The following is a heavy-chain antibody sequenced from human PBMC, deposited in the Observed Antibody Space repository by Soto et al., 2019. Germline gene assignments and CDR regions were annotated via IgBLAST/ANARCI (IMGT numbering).Heavy chain of an antibody. CDR3: ARVRQGGAIAGNYYYYYGMDV. J-gene: IGHJ6*02. Sequence: SLRLSCAASGFTFSSYAMHWVRQAPGKGLEWVAVISYDGSNKYYADSVKGRFTVSRDNSKNTLYLQMNSLRAEDTAVYYCARVRQGGAIAGNYYYYYGMDVWGQGTTVTVS. D-gene: IGHD3-16*02. CDR2: ISYDGSNK. CDR1: GFTFSSYA. V-gene: IGHV3-30-3*01.